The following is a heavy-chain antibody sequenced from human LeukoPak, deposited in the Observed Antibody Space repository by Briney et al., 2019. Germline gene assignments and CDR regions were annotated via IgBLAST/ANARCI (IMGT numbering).Heavy chain of an antibody. CDR3: AAVNCSSTSCYYFDY. J-gene: IGHJ4*02. CDR1: GFTFTSSA. V-gene: IGHV1-58*01. Sequence: SVKVSCKASGFTFTSSAVQWVRQARGQRLEWIGWIVVGSGNTNYAQKFQERATITRDMSTSTAYMELSSLRSEDTAVYYCAAVNCSSTSCYYFDYWGRGTLVTVSS. D-gene: IGHD2-2*01. CDR2: IVVGSGNT.